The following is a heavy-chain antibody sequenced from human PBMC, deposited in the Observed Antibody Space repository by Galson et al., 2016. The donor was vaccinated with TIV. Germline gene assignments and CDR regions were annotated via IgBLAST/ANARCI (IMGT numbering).Heavy chain of an antibody. CDR2: VFHSGAT. CDR1: GDSVSSDTYY. D-gene: IGHD3-22*01. CDR3: ARETYHFYRSGYFFDY. Sequence: SETLSLTCTVSGDSVSSDTYYWTWIRQPPGKGLEWIGYVFHSGATNYNPSLNSRLTISVDTSKNQFSLKLTSVTAADTALSFCARETYHFYRSGYFFDYWGQGRLVTASS. V-gene: IGHV4-61*01. J-gene: IGHJ4*02.